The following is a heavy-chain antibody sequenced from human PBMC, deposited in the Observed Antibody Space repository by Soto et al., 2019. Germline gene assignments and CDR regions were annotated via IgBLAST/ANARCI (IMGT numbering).Heavy chain of an antibody. D-gene: IGHD3-3*01. Sequence: EVQLLESGGGLVQPGGSLRLSCAASGFTFSSYAMSWVPQAPGKGLEWFSAIIGSGGSTYYADSVKGRFTISRDNSKNTLYLQMNSLRAEDTAVYYCAKDILRQSITIFGVVIYPPDYWGQGTLVTVSS. V-gene: IGHV3-23*01. CDR1: GFTFSSYA. CDR2: IIGSGGST. CDR3: AKDILRQSITIFGVVIYPPDY. J-gene: IGHJ4*02.